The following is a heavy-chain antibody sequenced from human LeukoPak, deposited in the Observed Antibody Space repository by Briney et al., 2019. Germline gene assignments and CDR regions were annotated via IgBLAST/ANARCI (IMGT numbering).Heavy chain of an antibody. CDR2: ISYDGSNK. V-gene: IGHV3-30*01. CDR3: ARDADYGGNSGHFDY. J-gene: IGHJ4*02. D-gene: IGHD4-23*01. Sequence: PGRSLRLSCAASGFTFSSYAMHWVRQAPGKGLEWVAVISYDGSNKYYAESVKGRFTISRDNSKNTLYLQMNSLRAEDTAVYYCARDADYGGNSGHFDYWGQGTLVTVSS. CDR1: GFTFSSYA.